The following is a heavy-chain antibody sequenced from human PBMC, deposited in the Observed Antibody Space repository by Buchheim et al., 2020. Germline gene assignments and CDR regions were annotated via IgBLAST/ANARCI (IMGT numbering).Heavy chain of an antibody. CDR2: INEDGTEK. Sequence: EVYLVESGGGLVQPGGSLRLSCAASGFTFRNYWMNWVRQAPGKGLEWVVNINEDGTEKYYVDSVKGRFTISRDNAMSSVYLQMSSLKVEDTAVYYCAKHSIPWGQGT. CDR1: GFTFRNYW. D-gene: IGHD2/OR15-2a*01. J-gene: IGHJ5*02. CDR3: AKHSIP. V-gene: IGHV3-7*03.